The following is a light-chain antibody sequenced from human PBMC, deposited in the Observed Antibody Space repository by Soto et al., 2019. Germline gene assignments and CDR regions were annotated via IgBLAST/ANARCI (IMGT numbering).Light chain of an antibody. J-gene: IGKJ2*01. V-gene: IGKV1-39*01. CDR1: QNINIY. CDR2: TAP. CDR3: QQSYSYPHS. Sequence: DIQMTQSPSSLSAYVGDRVTIACRASQNINIYLNWYQQRPGKAPKLLVTTAPTFQSGVPSRFSASGSGADFTLTISGLQPEDYATYYCQQSYSYPHSFGQGTKVDIK.